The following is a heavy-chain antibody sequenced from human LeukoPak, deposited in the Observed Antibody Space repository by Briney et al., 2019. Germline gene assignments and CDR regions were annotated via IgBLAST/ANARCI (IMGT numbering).Heavy chain of an antibody. CDR2: ISYDGSNK. Sequence: GRSLRLSCAASGFTFSSYAMHWVRQAPGKGLAWVAVISYDGSNKYYADSVKGRFTISRDNSKNTLYLQTNSLRAEDTAVYYRAREWFGDRNEGYFDYWGQGTLVTVSS. CDR1: GFTFSSYA. D-gene: IGHD3-10*01. V-gene: IGHV3-30-3*01. J-gene: IGHJ4*02. CDR3: AREWFGDRNEGYFDY.